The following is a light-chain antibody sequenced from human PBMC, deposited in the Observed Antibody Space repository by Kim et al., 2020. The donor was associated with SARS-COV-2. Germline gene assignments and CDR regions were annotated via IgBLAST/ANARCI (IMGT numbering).Light chain of an antibody. V-gene: IGKV3-20*01. CDR1: QRVSSTY. Sequence: LSPWERATLSCRASQRVSSTYLAWYQQKPGQAPRLLIYGASSRATGIPDRFSGSGSGTDLTLTISRLEPEDFAVYYCQQYGTSPLTFGGGTKVEI. CDR2: GAS. CDR3: QQYGTSPLT. J-gene: IGKJ4*01.